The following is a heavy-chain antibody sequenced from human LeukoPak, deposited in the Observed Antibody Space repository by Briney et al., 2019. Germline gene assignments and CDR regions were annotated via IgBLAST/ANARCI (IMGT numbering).Heavy chain of an antibody. J-gene: IGHJ4*02. CDR1: GYTFTSYD. Sequence: ASVKVSCKASGYTFTSYDINWVRQATGQGLEWMGWMNPNSGNTGYAQKFQGRVTMTTDTSTGTAYMELRSLRSDDTAVYYCARRGGNYYIDYWGQGTLVTVSS. D-gene: IGHD4-23*01. V-gene: IGHV1-8*02. CDR2: MNPNSGNT. CDR3: ARRGGNYYIDY.